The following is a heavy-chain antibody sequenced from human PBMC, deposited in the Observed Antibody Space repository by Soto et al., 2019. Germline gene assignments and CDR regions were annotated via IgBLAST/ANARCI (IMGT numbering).Heavy chain of an antibody. CDR2: ISYDGSNK. V-gene: IGHV3-30-3*01. CDR1: GFTFSRNV. Sequence: QVQLVESGGGVVQPGRSLRLSCAGSGFTFSRNVMHWVRQAPGKGLEWVAFISYDGSNKYYADSVKGRFTISRDNSKHTLYLQMNSLRPEDTSVYYCASGYCSTTSCFYGMDVWGQGTTVTVSS. J-gene: IGHJ6*02. D-gene: IGHD2-2*01. CDR3: ASGYCSTTSCFYGMDV.